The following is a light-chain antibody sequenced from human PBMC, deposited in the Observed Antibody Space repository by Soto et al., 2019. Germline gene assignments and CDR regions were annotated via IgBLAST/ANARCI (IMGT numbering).Light chain of an antibody. V-gene: IGLV2-11*01. CDR3: CSSAGTYTSV. CDR2: DVS. Sequence: QSALTQPRSVSGSPGQSVTISSTGTSSDVGGYNYVSWYQQHPGKAPKLMISDVSKRPSGVPDRFSGSKSGNTASLTISGLQAEDDADYYCCSSAGTYTSVFGGGTKLTVL. CDR1: SSDVGGYNY. J-gene: IGLJ3*02.